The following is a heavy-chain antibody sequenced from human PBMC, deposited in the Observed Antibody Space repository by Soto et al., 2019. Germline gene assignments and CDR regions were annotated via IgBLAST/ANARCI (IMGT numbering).Heavy chain of an antibody. D-gene: IGHD5-18*01. CDR3: AREKGWIQLWPHAFDI. CDR1: GGSISSGDYY. CDR2: IYYSGST. V-gene: IGHV4-30-4*01. J-gene: IGHJ3*02. Sequence: QVQLQESGPGLVKPSQTLSLTCTVSGGSISSGDYYWSWIRQPPGKGLEWIGYIYYSGSTYYNPSLKSRVTISXXTXKXXCSLKLSSVTAAYTAVYYCAREKGWIQLWPHAFDIWGQGTMVTVSS.